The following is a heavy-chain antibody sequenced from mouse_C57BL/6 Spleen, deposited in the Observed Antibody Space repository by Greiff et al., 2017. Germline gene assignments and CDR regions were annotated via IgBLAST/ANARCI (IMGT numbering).Heavy chain of an antibody. J-gene: IGHJ2*01. CDR2: IHPNSGST. CDR3: APHYYGSSYNYFDY. V-gene: IGHV1-64*01. D-gene: IGHD1-1*01. CDR1: GYTFTSYW. Sequence: QVQLQQPGAELVKPGASVKLSCKASGYTFTSYWMHWVKQRPGQGLEWIGMIHPNSGSTNYNEKFKSKDTLTVDKSSSTAYMQLSSLTSEDSAVYYGAPHYYGSSYNYFDYWGQGTTLTVSS.